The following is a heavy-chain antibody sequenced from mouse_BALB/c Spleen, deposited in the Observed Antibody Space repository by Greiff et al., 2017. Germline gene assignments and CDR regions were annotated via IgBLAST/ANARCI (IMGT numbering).Heavy chain of an antibody. CDR2: ISSGSSTI. J-gene: IGHJ2*01. CDR1: GFTFSSFG. CDR3: ARYGNYADY. D-gene: IGHD2-1*01. Sequence: EVKLMESGGGLVQPGVSRKLSCAASGFTFSSFGMHWVRQAPEKGLEWVAYISSGSSTIYYADTVKGRFTISRDNPKNTLFLQMTSLRSEDTAMYYCARYGNYADYWGQGTTLTVSS. V-gene: IGHV5-17*02.